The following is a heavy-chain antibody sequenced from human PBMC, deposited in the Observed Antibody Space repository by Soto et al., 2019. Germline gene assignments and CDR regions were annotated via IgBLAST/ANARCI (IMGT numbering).Heavy chain of an antibody. J-gene: IGHJ3*02. V-gene: IGHV3-23*01. D-gene: IGHD2-15*01. CDR2: ISGSGGSA. Sequence: PGGSLRLSCAASGFTFSSYAMSWVRQAPGKGLGWVSAISGSGGSAYYADSVKGRFTISRDNSKNTLYLQMNSLRAEDTAVYYCAKHLDIVEVVAAFDIWGQGTVVTVSS. CDR3: AKHLDIVEVVAAFDI. CDR1: GFTFSSYA.